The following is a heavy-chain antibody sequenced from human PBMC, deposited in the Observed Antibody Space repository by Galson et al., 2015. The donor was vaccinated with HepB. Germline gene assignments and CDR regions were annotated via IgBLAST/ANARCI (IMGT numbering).Heavy chain of an antibody. D-gene: IGHD3-22*01. V-gene: IGHV6-1*01. J-gene: IGHJ6*02. CDR3: ARDSDSSGYYTRYYGMDV. CDR2: TYYRSKWYN. CDR1: GDSVSSNSAA. Sequence: CAISGDSVSSNSAAWNWIRQSPSRGLEWLGRTYYRSKWYNDYAVSVKSRITINPDTSKNQFSLQLNSVTPEDTAVYYCARDSDSSGYYTRYYGMDVWGQGTTVTVSS.